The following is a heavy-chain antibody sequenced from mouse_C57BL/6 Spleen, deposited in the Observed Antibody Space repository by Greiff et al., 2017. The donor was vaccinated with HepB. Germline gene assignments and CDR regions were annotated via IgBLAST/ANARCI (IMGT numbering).Heavy chain of an antibody. Sequence: VQLVESGAELVRPGTSVKVSCKASGYAFTNYLIEWVKQRPGQGLEWIGVINPGSGGTNYNEKFKGKATLTADKSSSTAYMQLSSLTSEDSAVYFCARGDYYGSRGYFDYWGQGTTLTVSS. V-gene: IGHV1-54*01. J-gene: IGHJ2*01. CDR2: INPGSGGT. CDR3: ARGDYYGSRGYFDY. CDR1: GYAFTNYL. D-gene: IGHD1-1*01.